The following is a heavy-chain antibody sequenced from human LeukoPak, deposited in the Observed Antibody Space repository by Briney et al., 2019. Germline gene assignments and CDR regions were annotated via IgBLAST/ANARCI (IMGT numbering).Heavy chain of an antibody. Sequence: PSETLSLTCTVSGGSISSYYWSWNRQPPGKGLEWIGYIYYSGSTNYNPSLKSRVTISVDTSKNQFSLKLSSVTAADTAVYYCARQVLVTPNWFDPWGQGTLVTVSS. CDR3: ARQVLVTPNWFDP. CDR2: IYYSGST. D-gene: IGHD2-21*02. J-gene: IGHJ5*02. CDR1: GGSISSYY. V-gene: IGHV4-59*08.